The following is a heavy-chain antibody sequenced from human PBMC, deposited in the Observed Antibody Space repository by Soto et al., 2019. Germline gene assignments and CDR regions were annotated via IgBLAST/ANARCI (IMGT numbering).Heavy chain of an antibody. CDR1: GGSISSGGYS. V-gene: IGHV4-30-2*01. D-gene: IGHD5-18*01. J-gene: IGHJ4*02. CDR2: VYHSGST. CDR3: ARVPDTALAPDY. Sequence: KTSETLSLTCAVSGGSISSGGYSWSWIRQPPGKGLEWIGYVYHSGSTYYNPSLKSRVTISVDRSKNQFSLKLSSVTAADTAVYFCARVPDTALAPDYWGQGTLVTVSS.